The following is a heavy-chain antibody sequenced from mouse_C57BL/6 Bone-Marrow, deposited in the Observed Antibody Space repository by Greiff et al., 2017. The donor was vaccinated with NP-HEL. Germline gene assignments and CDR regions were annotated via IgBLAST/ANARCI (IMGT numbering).Heavy chain of an antibody. V-gene: IGHV5-17*01. CDR1: GFTFSDYG. J-gene: IGHJ3*01. CDR2: ISRGSSTI. D-gene: IGHD2-4*01. Sequence: EVKLMESGGGLVKPGGSLKLSCAASGFTFSDYGMHWVRQAPEKGLEWVAYISRGSSTIYYADTVKGRFTISRDNAKNTLFLQMTSLRSEDTAMYYCARGGLRHWFAYWGQGTLVTVSA. CDR3: ARGGLRHWFAY.